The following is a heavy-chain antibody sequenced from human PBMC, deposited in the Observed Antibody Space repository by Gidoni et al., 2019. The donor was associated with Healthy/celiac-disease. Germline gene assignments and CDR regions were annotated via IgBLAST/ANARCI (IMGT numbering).Heavy chain of an antibody. D-gene: IGHD6-13*01. CDR1: GGTFSSYT. Sequence: QVQLVQSGAEVKKPGSSVKVSCKASGGTFSSYTISWVRQAPGHGLEWMGRIIPILGIANYAQKCQGRVTITADKSTSTAYMELSSLRSEDTAVYYWATHDPHVNRSSWYPDFDYWGQGTLVTVSS. V-gene: IGHV1-69*02. CDR3: ATHDPHVNRSSWYPDFDY. J-gene: IGHJ4*02. CDR2: IIPILGIA.